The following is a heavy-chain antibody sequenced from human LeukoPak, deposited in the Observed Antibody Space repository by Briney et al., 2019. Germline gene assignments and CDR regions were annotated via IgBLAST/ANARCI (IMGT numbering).Heavy chain of an antibody. CDR3: ARGSTVTTGLMGYFDN. V-gene: IGHV4-4*07. J-gene: IGHJ4*02. Sequence: PSETLSLTCTVPGGSISTYYWSWIRQPAGKGLEWLGRIYTSGSTNYNPSLNSRVTMSVDKSKTQFSLKLSSVTAADTAVYYCARGSTVTTGLMGYFDNWGQGTLVAVSS. CDR1: GGSISTYY. D-gene: IGHD4-17*01. CDR2: IYTSGST.